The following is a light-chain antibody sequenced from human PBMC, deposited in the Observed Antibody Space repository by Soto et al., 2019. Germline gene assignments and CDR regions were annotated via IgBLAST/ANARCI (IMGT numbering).Light chain of an antibody. CDR2: WAS. Sequence: DIVMTQSPDSLAVSLGERATINCKFSQSVLYSSNNKNYLAWYQQKPGQPPKLLIYWASTRESGVPDRFSGSGSGTDFTLTISSLQAEDVAVYYCQQYYSTSTWTFGQGTKV. CDR1: QSVLYSSNNKNY. J-gene: IGKJ1*01. V-gene: IGKV4-1*01. CDR3: QQYYSTSTWT.